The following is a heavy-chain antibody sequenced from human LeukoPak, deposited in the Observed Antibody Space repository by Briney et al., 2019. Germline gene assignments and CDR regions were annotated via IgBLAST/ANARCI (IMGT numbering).Heavy chain of an antibody. V-gene: IGHV1-69*01. D-gene: IGHD6-19*01. CDR2: IIPIFGTA. Sequence: SVKVSCKASGGTFSSYAISWVRQAPGQGLEWMGGIIPIFGTANYAQKFQGRVTITADESTSTAYMELSSLRSEDTAVYYCARLTVSGWYTDYWGQGTLVTVSS. J-gene: IGHJ4*02. CDR1: GGTFSSYA. CDR3: ARLTVSGWYTDY.